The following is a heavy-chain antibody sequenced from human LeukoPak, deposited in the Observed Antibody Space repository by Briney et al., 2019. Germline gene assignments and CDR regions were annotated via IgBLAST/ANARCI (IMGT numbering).Heavy chain of an antibody. J-gene: IGHJ6*03. V-gene: IGHV3-53*01. CDR1: GFTVSNNY. CDR3: ARDRRVVPAATYFYYMDV. CDR2: IYSGGST. Sequence: PGGSLRLSCAASGFTVSNNYMSWVRQAPGKGLEWVSVIYSGGSTHYADSVKGRFTISRDNSKNTVNLQMNSLRAEDTAVYYCARDRRVVPAATYFYYMDVWGKGTTVTVSS. D-gene: IGHD2-2*01.